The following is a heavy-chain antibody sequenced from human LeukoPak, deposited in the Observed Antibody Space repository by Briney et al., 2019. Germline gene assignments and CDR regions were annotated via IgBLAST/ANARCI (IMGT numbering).Heavy chain of an antibody. V-gene: IGHV1-18*01. D-gene: IGHD5-12*01. J-gene: IGHJ4*02. CDR3: ARDRERVVATMGYY. Sequence: ASVKVSCKASGYTFTSYGISWVRQAPGQGLEWMGWISAYNGNTNYAQKLQGRVTMTTDTSTSTAYMELRSLRSHDTAVYYCARDRERVVATMGYYWGQGTLVTVSS. CDR1: GYTFTSYG. CDR2: ISAYNGNT.